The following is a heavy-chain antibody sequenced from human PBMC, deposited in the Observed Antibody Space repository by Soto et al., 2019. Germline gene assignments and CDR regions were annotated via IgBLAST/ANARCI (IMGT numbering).Heavy chain of an antibody. J-gene: IGHJ6*02. CDR1: GGSFSGYY. CDR3: ARGVITMVRGVIITYYYYYGMDV. Sequence: SETLSLTCAVYGGSFSGYYWSWIRQPPGKGLEWIGEINHSGSTSYNPSLKSRVTISVDTSKNQFSLKLSSVTAADTAVYYCARGVITMVRGVIITYYYYYGMDVWGQGTTVTVSS. D-gene: IGHD3-10*01. CDR2: INHSGST. V-gene: IGHV4-34*01.